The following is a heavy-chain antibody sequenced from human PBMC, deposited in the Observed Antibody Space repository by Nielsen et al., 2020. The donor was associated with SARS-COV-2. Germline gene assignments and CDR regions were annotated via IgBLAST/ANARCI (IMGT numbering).Heavy chain of an antibody. Sequence: GGSLRLSCAASGFTFSSYGMHWVRQAPGKGLEWVAVISYDGSNKYYADSVKGRFTISRDNSKNTLYLQMNSLRAEDTAVYYCAKDRADSSPGYWGRGTLVTVSS. V-gene: IGHV3-30*18. D-gene: IGHD6-19*01. CDR3: AKDRADSSPGY. J-gene: IGHJ4*02. CDR2: ISYDGSNK. CDR1: GFTFSSYG.